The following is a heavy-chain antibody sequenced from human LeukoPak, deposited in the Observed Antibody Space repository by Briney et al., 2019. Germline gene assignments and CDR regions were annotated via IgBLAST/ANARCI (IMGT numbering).Heavy chain of an antibody. D-gene: IGHD2/OR15-2a*01. CDR3: AKAELTPFPYSFDS. CDR2: ISDSGADT. V-gene: IGHV3-23*01. J-gene: IGHJ4*02. CDR1: GCTFSRYG. Sequence: GGALRLSCGGSGCTFSRYGMRWVGQAPGKGLEGVAAISDSGADTNYADSVKGRFTLSSHKSKNTLSLQMNCLRSEDTAVYCCAKAELTPFPYSFDSWGQGSLVSVSS.